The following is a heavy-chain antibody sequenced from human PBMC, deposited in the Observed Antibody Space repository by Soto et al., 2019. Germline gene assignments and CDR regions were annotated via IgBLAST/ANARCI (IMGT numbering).Heavy chain of an antibody. J-gene: IGHJ6*02. Sequence: QVQLVQSGAEVKKPGSSVKVSCKASGGTFSSYAISWVRQAPGQGLEWMGGIIPIFGTANYAQKFQGRVTITADESTSTAYMELSSLRSEDTAVYYCARGCCSGSDGDYYYGMDVWGQGTTVTVSS. CDR1: GGTFSSYA. CDR2: IIPIFGTA. D-gene: IGHD1-26*01. V-gene: IGHV1-69*12. CDR3: ARGCCSGSDGDYYYGMDV.